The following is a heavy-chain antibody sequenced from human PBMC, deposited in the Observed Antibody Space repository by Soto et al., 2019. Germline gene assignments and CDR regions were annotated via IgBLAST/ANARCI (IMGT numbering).Heavy chain of an antibody. V-gene: IGHV1-46*03. Sequence: ASVTVSCKASGYTFSVYYMHCVRQAPGQGLEWMGVINPSGGSTTYAQKFQGRVTMTRDTSTTTFYMELSSLTSEDTAVYYCARASVSGRRLDYWGEGTPVTIS. J-gene: IGHJ4*02. CDR1: GYTFSVYY. CDR2: INPSGGST. D-gene: IGHD6-19*01. CDR3: ARASVSGRRLDY.